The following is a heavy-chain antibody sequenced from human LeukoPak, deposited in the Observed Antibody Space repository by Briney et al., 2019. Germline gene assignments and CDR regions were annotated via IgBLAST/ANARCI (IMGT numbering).Heavy chain of an antibody. Sequence: GGSLRLSCAASGFTFSSYSMNGVRQAPGKGLEWVSSIRSSSSYIYYADSVKGRFTISRDNAKNSLYLQMNSLRAEDTAVYYCARGSVAGAYYYYGMDVWGQGTTVTVSS. V-gene: IGHV3-21*01. J-gene: IGHJ6*02. CDR3: ARGSVAGAYYYYGMDV. CDR2: IRSSSSYI. D-gene: IGHD4-23*01. CDR1: GFTFSSYS.